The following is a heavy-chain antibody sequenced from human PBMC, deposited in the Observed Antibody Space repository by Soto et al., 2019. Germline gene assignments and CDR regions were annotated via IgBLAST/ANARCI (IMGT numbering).Heavy chain of an antibody. CDR2: IGGSGGNR. Sequence: DVQLLESGGGLVQPGGSLRLSCAASGFTFNAYAMTWVRQAPGTGLEWVSAIGGSGGNRYYAGSVRGRFTISRDNSKETVDLQLNSLRVEATAVYYWARVASDYINSVDHWGQGILVSVSS. V-gene: IGHV3-23*01. CDR1: GFTFNAYA. D-gene: IGHD4-4*01. CDR3: ARVASDYINSVDH. J-gene: IGHJ4*02.